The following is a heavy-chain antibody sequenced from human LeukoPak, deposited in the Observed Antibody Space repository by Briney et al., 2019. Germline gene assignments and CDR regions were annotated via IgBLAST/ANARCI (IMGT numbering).Heavy chain of an antibody. CDR1: GFTFSSYS. J-gene: IGHJ3*02. CDR2: ISSSSSYI. CDR3: ARRSSSWKAFDI. D-gene: IGHD6-13*01. V-gene: IGHV3-21*01. Sequence: KTGGSLRLSCAASGFTFSSYSMNWVRQAPGKGLEWVSSISSSSSYIYYADSVKGRFTISRDNAKNSLYLQMNSLRAEDTAVYYCARRSSSWKAFDIWGQGTMVTVSS.